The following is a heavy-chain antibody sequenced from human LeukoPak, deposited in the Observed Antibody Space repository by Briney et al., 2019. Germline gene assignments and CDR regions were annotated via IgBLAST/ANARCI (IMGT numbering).Heavy chain of an antibody. CDR2: IYSDGSST. CDR3: AREDVDITVATSGAFDI. D-gene: IGHD6-19*01. CDR1: RFTISSYW. Sequence: PGGTLRLSCAASRFTISSYWMHWVRHAPGKGLVWVSRIYSDGSSTSYADPVKGRFTISRDNAKNTLYLQMNSLRAEGTAVYYCAREDVDITVATSGAFDIWGQGTMVTVSS. J-gene: IGHJ3*02. V-gene: IGHV3-74*01.